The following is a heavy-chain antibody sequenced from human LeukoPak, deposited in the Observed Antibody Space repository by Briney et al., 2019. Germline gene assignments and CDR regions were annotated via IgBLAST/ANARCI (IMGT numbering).Heavy chain of an antibody. J-gene: IGHJ4*02. V-gene: IGHV3-30-3*01. CDR3: ARGAHEAAGVLNY. Sequence: GGSLRLSRADSGFTFSNYAMHWVRQTPGKGLEWVAVISYDGSTKYYADSVKGRFIISRDNSKNTLYLQMNTLRPEDTAVYYCARGAHEAAGVLNYWGQGSLVTVSS. CDR1: GFTFSNYA. CDR2: ISYDGSTK. D-gene: IGHD6-13*01.